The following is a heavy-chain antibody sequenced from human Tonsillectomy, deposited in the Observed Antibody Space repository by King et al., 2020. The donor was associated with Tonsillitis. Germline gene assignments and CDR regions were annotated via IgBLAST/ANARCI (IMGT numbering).Heavy chain of an antibody. J-gene: IGHJ6*03. V-gene: IGHV3-30*15. Sequence: VQLVESGGGVVQPGRSLRLSCAASGFTFSSYAMHWVRQAPGKGLEWVTVISYDGSAKYYADSVKGRFTISRDNSKKTMYLEMRSLRAEDTAVYYCARENPDMGILGNNMDVWGKGTTVTVSS. D-gene: IGHD7-27*01. CDR2: ISYDGSAK. CDR3: ARENPDMGILGNNMDV. CDR1: GFTFSSYA.